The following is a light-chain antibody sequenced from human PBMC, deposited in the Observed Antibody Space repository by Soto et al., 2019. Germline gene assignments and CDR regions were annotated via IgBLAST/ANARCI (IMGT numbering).Light chain of an antibody. CDR1: KLGDKY. Sequence: SYELTQPPSMSVSPGHTASITCSGDKLGDKYACWYQQKSGQSPVLVIYQDSKRPSGIPERFSGSNSGNTATLTISGTQAMDEADYYCQAWDSSTVVFGGGTKVTVL. CDR2: QDS. J-gene: IGLJ2*01. V-gene: IGLV3-1*01. CDR3: QAWDSSTVV.